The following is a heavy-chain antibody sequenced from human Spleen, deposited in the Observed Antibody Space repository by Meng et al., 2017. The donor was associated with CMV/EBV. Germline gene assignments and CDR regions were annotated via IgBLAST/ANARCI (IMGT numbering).Heavy chain of an antibody. V-gene: IGHV3-30*04. D-gene: IGHD3-3*01. Sequence: LSLTCAASGFTFSDYSMHWVRQAPGKGLEWVAVIPYDANYKYYADSVKGRFTISRDNSKNTLYLQMNSLRAEDTAVYYCARDLGRITLFGVVKKQSHYGMDVWGQGTTVTVSS. CDR1: GFTFSDYS. J-gene: IGHJ6*02. CDR2: IPYDANYK. CDR3: ARDLGRITLFGVVKKQSHYGMDV.